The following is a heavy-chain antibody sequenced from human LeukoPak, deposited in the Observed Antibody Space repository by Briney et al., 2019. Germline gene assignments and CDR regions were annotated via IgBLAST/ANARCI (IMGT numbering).Heavy chain of an antibody. CDR2: ISDNGGST. V-gene: IGHV3-64*02. D-gene: IGHD6-13*01. Sequence: GGSLRLSCEASGFTFSTYGMHWVRQAPGKGLEDVSAISDNGGSTYYADSVKGRFTISSDNSKNTLYLQMGSLRAEDMAVYYCARGVEQHLVRIGFDIWGQGTMVTVSS. J-gene: IGHJ3*02. CDR1: GFTFSTYG. CDR3: ARGVEQHLVRIGFDI.